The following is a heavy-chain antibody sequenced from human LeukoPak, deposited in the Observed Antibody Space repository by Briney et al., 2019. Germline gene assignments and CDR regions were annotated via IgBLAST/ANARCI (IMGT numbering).Heavy chain of an antibody. V-gene: IGHV4-39*07. J-gene: IGHJ6*03. D-gene: IGHD2-2*02. Sequence: SETLSLTCTVSGGSISSSSYYWGWIRQPPGKGLEWIGSIYYSGSTYYNPSLKSRVTISVDTSKNQFSLKLSSVTAADTAVYYCASLGCSSTSCYTRTLYYMDVWGKGTTVTVSS. CDR3: ASLGCSSTSCYTRTLYYMDV. CDR1: GGSISSSSYY. CDR2: IYYSGST.